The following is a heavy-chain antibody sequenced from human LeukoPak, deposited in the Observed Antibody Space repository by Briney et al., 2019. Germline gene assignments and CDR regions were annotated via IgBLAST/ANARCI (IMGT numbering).Heavy chain of an antibody. V-gene: IGHV4-59*08. CDR3: ATRIAEAGPVDAFDI. CDR1: GGSISSYY. Sequence: SETLSLTCTVSGGSISSYYWSWIRQPPGKGLEWIGYIYYSGSTNYNPSLKSRVTISVDTSKNQFSLKLSSVTAADTAVYYCATRIAEAGPVDAFDIWGQGIMVTVSS. D-gene: IGHD6-19*01. CDR2: IYYSGST. J-gene: IGHJ3*02.